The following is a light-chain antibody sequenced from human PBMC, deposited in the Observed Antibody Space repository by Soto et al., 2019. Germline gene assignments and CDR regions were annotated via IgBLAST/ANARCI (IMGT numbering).Light chain of an antibody. Sequence: QSVLTQPASVSGSPGQWITISCTGTSSDVGSYNLVSWYQQHPGKAPKLMIYEANKRPSGVSDRFSGSKSGNTASLTISGLQAEDEAEYYCSSYAGYSTTVVFGGGTQLTVL. CDR3: SSYAGYSTTVV. V-gene: IGLV2-23*01. J-gene: IGLJ2*01. CDR1: SSDVGSYNL. CDR2: EAN.